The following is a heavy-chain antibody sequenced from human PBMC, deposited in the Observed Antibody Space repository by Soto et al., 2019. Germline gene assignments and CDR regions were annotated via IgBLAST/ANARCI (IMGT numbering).Heavy chain of an antibody. CDR3: ARDRETYYYDSSGYSGAFDI. CDR1: GYTFTIYG. D-gene: IGHD3-22*01. J-gene: IGHJ3*02. Sequence: ASLKVSCKASGYTFTIYGISWVRQAPGQGLEWMGWISAYNGNTNYAQKLQGRVTMTTDTSTSTAYMELRSLRSDDTAVYYCARDRETYYYDSSGYSGAFDIWGQGTMVTVSS. V-gene: IGHV1-18*01. CDR2: ISAYNGNT.